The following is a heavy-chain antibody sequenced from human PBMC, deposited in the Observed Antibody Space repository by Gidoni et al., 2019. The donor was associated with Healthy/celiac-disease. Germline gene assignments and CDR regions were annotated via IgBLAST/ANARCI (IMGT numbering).Heavy chain of an antibody. CDR1: GGSISSYY. CDR3: ARDPGIAAAGTDAFDI. D-gene: IGHD6-13*01. CDR2: IYYSGST. J-gene: IGHJ3*02. Sequence: QVQLQESGPGLVKPSETLSLTCTVSGGSISSYYWSWVRQPPGKGLEWIGYIYYSGSTNYNPSLKSRVTISEDTSKNQFSLKLSSVTAADTAVYYCARDPGIAAAGTDAFDIWGQGTMVTVSS. V-gene: IGHV4-59*01.